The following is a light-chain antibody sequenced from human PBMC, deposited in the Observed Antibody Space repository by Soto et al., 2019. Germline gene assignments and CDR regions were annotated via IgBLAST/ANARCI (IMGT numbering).Light chain of an antibody. CDR2: DVS. CDR3: NSYTSSSTHV. Sequence: LTQPASVSGSPGQSITISCTGTSSDVGGYNYVSWYQQHPGKAPKLIISDVSNRPSGVSNRFSGSKSGNTASLTISGLQAEDEADYYCNSYTSSSTHVFGTGSKVTVL. CDR1: SSDVGGYNY. V-gene: IGLV2-14*03. J-gene: IGLJ1*01.